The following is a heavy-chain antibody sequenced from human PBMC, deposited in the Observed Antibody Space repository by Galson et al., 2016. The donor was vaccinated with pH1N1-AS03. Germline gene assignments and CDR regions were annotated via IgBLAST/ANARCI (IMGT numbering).Heavy chain of an antibody. J-gene: IGHJ2*01. Sequence: PALVKPTQTLTLTCDFSGFSLHTNGVGVGWIRQPPGKPLEWLALIYWHSEKRYNPFLKGRLTITKDTSKNQVVLTMTNMAPGDTATFFGARKPTGSMVVTIGVCYFDLWGRGTLVAVSS. CDR2: IYWHSEK. CDR1: GFSLHTNGVG. CDR3: ARKPTGSMVVTIGVCYFDL. V-gene: IGHV2-5*01. D-gene: IGHD2-21*02.